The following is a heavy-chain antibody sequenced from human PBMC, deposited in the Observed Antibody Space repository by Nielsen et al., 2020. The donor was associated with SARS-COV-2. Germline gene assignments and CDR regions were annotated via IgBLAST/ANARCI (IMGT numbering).Heavy chain of an antibody. CDR2: ISGSGGRT. CDR1: GFTVSSYA. D-gene: IGHD5-18*01. CDR3: AEEVRDRATSYYYYYGMDD. Sequence: GGSLTLSCAVSGFTVSSYAMSWGCQPPGTGLEWVSAISGSGGRTYYADSLKGRFTISGENTKNKLYLQMHSLRAEDTTVYYYAEEVRDRATSYYYYYGMDDWGQGTTVTVSS. V-gene: IGHV3-23*01. J-gene: IGHJ6*02.